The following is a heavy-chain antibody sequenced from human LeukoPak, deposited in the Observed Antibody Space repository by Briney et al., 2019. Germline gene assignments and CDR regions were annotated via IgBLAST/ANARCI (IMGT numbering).Heavy chain of an antibody. J-gene: IGHJ3*02. CDR3: AKPFHYGGDSLSPFDI. CDR2: ISGSGDGT. CDR1: AFTFSRYA. Sequence: PGGSLRLSCAASAFTFSRYATNWVRQAPGKGLEWVSTISGSGDGTFYADSVKGRFTISRDNSKNTLYLQMNGLRAEDTAVYYCAKPFHYGGDSLSPFDIWGQGTMVIVSS. D-gene: IGHD2-21*02. V-gene: IGHV3-23*01.